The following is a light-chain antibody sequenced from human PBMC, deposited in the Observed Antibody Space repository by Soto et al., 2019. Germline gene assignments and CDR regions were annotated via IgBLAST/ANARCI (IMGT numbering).Light chain of an antibody. CDR3: MQALQTPYT. Sequence: DIVMTQSPLSLPVTPGEPASISCRSSQSLLHSNGYNFLDWYLQKPGQSPQLLTYMGSNRASGYPDRFSGSGSGTDFTLKISRVEAEDVGVYYCMQALQTPYTFGQGTRLEIK. J-gene: IGKJ2*01. CDR2: MGS. V-gene: IGKV2-28*01. CDR1: QSLLHSNGYNF.